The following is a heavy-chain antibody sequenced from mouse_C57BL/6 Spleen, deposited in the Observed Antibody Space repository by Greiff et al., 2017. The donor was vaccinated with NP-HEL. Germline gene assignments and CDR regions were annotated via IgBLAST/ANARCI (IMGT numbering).Heavy chain of an antibody. V-gene: IGHV1-55*01. CDR3: ARGAYYSNYWYFDV. CDR1: GYTFTSYW. D-gene: IGHD2-5*01. J-gene: IGHJ1*03. Sequence: QVQLQQPGAELVKPGASVKMSCKASGYTFTSYWITWVKQRPGQGLEWIGDIYPGSGSTNYNEKFKSKATLTVDTSSSTAYMQLSSLTSEDSAVYYCARGAYYSNYWYFDVRGTGTTVTVSS. CDR2: IYPGSGST.